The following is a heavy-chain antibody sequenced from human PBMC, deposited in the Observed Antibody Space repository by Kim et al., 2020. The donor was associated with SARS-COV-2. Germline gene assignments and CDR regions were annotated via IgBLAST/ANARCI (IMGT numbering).Heavy chain of an antibody. V-gene: IGHV3-21*01. CDR3: ARDKGLRYSQLADYYYYYGMDV. Sequence: GGSLRLSCAASGFTFSSYSMNWVRQAPGKGLEWVSSISSSSSYIYYADSVKGRFTISRDTAKNSLYLQMNSLRAEDTAVYYCARDKGLRYSQLADYYYYYGMDVWGQGTTVTVSS. D-gene: IGHD3-9*01. CDR1: GFTFSSYS. J-gene: IGHJ6*02. CDR2: ISSSSSYI.